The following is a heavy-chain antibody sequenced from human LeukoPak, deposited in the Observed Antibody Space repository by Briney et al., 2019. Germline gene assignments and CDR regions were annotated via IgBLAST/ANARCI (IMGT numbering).Heavy chain of an antibody. V-gene: IGHV3-23*01. Sequence: PGGSLRLSCAASGLTFSSYAMMWVRQAPRKGLEWVSAIRAGGGTTYYADSVKGRFTISRDNSKNTLYLQMNSLKAEDTAVYFCAKDPNGDYIGAFDNWGQGTMVTVSS. CDR2: IRAGGGTT. D-gene: IGHD4-17*01. CDR3: AKDPNGDYIGAFDN. CDR1: GLTFSSYA. J-gene: IGHJ3*02.